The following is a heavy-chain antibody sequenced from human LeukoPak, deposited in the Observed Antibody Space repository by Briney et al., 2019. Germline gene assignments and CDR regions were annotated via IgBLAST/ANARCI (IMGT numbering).Heavy chain of an antibody. Sequence: SETLSLTCTVSGGSISSSGYYWGWVRQPPGKGLEFLANIYYSGSIYYNPSLKSRVTKSVDTSKNQISLKLSSVTAAGTAVYYCARHFAPAAATHPYYFDYWGQGTLVTVSS. CDR3: ARHFAPAAATHPYYFDY. V-gene: IGHV4-39*01. J-gene: IGHJ4*02. CDR2: IYYSGSI. D-gene: IGHD2-15*01. CDR1: GGSISSSGYY.